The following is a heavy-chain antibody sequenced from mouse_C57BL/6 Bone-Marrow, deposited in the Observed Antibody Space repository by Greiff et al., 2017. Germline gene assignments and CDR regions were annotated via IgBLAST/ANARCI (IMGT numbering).Heavy chain of an antibody. CDR3: ANLLSAMDY. CDR1: GYTFTSYG. D-gene: IGHD2-1*01. Sequence: VKVVESGAELARPGASVKLSCKASGYTFTSYGISWVKQRTGQGLEWIGEIYPRSGNTYYNEKFKGKATLTADKSSSTAYMELRSLTSEDTAVYVDANLLSAMDYWGQGTSVTVSS. J-gene: IGHJ4*01. CDR2: IYPRSGNT. V-gene: IGHV1-81*01.